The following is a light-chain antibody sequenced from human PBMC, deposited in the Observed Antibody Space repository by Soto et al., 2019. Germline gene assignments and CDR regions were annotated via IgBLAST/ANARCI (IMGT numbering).Light chain of an antibody. V-gene: IGKV1-8*01. CDR3: QQLNSYPWT. Sequence: AIRMTQSPSSFSASTGDRVTITCRASQGISSYLAWYQQKPGKAPKLLIYAASTLQSGVPSSFSGSGSGTDFTLTISSLQPEDFATYYCQQLNSYPWTFGQGTKVDI. J-gene: IGKJ1*01. CDR2: AAS. CDR1: QGISSY.